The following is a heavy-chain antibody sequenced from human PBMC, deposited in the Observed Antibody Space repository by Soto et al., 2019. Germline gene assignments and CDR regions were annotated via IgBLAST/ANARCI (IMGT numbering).Heavy chain of an antibody. Sequence: QVQLQESGPGLVKPSETLSLTCTVSGGSISSYYWSWIRQPPGKGLEWIGYIYYSGSTNYNPSLKSRVTISVDTSKNPFSLKLSSVTAADTAVYYCARDRHTARGDYFDYWGQGTLVTVSS. CDR2: IYYSGST. D-gene: IGHD5-18*01. J-gene: IGHJ4*02. V-gene: IGHV4-59*01. CDR3: ARDRHTARGDYFDY. CDR1: GGSISSYY.